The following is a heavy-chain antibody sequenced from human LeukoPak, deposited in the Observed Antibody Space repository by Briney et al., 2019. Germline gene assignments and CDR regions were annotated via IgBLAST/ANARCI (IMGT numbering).Heavy chain of an antibody. V-gene: IGHV3-30*02. D-gene: IGHD2-15*01. J-gene: IGHJ5*02. CDR2: IRYDGSNK. Sequence: GESLKISCAASGFTFSSYGMHWVRQAPGKGLEWVAFIRYDGSNKYYTDSVKGRFTISRDNSKNTLYLQMNSLRAEDTAVYYCAKDRSRDLVVGYNWFDPWGQGTLVIVSS. CDR1: GFTFSSYG. CDR3: AKDRSRDLVVGYNWFDP.